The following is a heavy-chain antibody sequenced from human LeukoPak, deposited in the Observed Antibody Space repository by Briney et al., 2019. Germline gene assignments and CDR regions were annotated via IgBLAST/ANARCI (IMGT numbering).Heavy chain of an antibody. CDR2: IYSGDST. CDR1: GFTVNSNS. Sequence: QSGGSLRLSCAASGFTVNSNSMSWVRQATGKGLECVAAIYSGDSTYYPDSVKGRFSISRDNSKNTLYLQMSSLRAEDMAIYYCVGRPYYYYGMDVWGQGTTVTVSS. CDR3: VGRPYYYYGMDV. V-gene: IGHV3-53*01. J-gene: IGHJ6*02.